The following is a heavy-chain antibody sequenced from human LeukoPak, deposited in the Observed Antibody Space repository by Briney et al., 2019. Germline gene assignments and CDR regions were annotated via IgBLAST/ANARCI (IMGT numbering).Heavy chain of an antibody. D-gene: IGHD6-19*01. Sequence: GGSLRLSCTASGSTFMSYIMSWVRQAPGKGLEWVSSISGSGTYIYYVDSLKGRFTISRDNAKNSLYLQMNSLRAEDTAVYFCARGLYDTSGWPLGAFDFWGQGTMVTVSS. CDR2: ISGSGTYI. CDR3: ARGLYDTSGWPLGAFDF. J-gene: IGHJ3*01. V-gene: IGHV3-21*01. CDR1: GSTFMSYI.